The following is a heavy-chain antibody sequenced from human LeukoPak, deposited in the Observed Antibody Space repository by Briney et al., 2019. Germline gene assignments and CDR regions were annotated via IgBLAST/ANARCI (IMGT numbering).Heavy chain of an antibody. V-gene: IGHV3-9*01. CDR2: ISWNSGSI. Sequence: PGRSLRLSCAASGFTFDDYAMHWVRQAPGKGLEWVSGISWNSGSIGYADSVKGRFTISRDNAKNSLYLQMNSLRAEDTALYYCAKAISGSRFDPWGQGTLVTVSS. D-gene: IGHD6-25*01. CDR3: AKAISGSRFDP. CDR1: GFTFDDYA. J-gene: IGHJ5*02.